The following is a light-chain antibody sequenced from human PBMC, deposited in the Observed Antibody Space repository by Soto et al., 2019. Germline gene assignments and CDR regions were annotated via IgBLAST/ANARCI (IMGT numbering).Light chain of an antibody. J-gene: IGLJ3*02. CDR1: SSDVGGYNF. Sequence: QSVLTQPRSVSGSPGQSVTISCTGTSSDVGGYNFVSWYQQLPGKAPKLMIYDVTKRPSGAPDRFSGSKSGNTASLTISGLQAEDEADYYCSSHAGTYPGVFGGGTKLTVL. CDR3: SSHAGTYPGV. CDR2: DVT. V-gene: IGLV2-11*01.